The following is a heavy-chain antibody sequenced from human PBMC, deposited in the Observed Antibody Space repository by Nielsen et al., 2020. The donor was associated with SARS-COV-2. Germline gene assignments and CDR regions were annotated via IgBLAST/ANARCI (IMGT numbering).Heavy chain of an antibody. CDR2: ISSSGSTI. CDR3: AKGPGYGFYYGMDV. CDR1: GFTFSDYY. V-gene: IGHV3-11*04. J-gene: IGHJ6*02. D-gene: IGHD3-9*01. Sequence: GGSLRLSCAASGFTFSDYYMSWIRQAPGKGLEWVSYISSSGSTIYYADSVKGRFTISRDNSKNTLYLQMNSLRAEDTAVYYCAKGPGYGFYYGMDVWGQGTTVTASS.